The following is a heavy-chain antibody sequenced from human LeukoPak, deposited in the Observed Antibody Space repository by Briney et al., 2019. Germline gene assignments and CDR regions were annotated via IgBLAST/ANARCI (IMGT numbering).Heavy chain of an antibody. D-gene: IGHD6-13*01. CDR2: INPSGGIT. CDR1: GYTFITYY. CDR3: ARGTSSSWHNAGGY. V-gene: IGHV1-46*01. J-gene: IGHJ4*02. Sequence: ASVKVSCKASGYTFITYYMHWVRQVPGQGLEWMGIINPSGGITSYAQKFQGRLTMTGDTATSTVYMELSSLRSEDTAVYYCARGTSSSWHNAGGYWGQGTLVTVSS.